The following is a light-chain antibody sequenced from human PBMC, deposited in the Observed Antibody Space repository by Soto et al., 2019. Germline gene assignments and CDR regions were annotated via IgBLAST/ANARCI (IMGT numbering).Light chain of an antibody. V-gene: IGLV2-14*01. Sequence: QSALTQPASVSGSPGQSITISCTGTSSDVGGYNYVSWYQQHPGKAPKLMIYEVSNRPSQVSNRFSGSKSGNTASLTISGLKAEDERKYYCRSYTSGSTLVVFGGGTKLTVL. J-gene: IGLJ2*01. CDR3: RSYTSGSTLVV. CDR2: EVS. CDR1: SSDVGGYNY.